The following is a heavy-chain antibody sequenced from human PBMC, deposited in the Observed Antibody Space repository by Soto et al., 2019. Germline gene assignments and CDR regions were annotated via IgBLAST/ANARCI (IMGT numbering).Heavy chain of an antibody. CDR1: GGTFGNSA. V-gene: IGHV1-69*12. Sequence: QVQLVQSGAEVTKPGASVTVSCKASGGTFGNSASSWVRQAPGQGLEWMGGIIPIFATPDYAQKIQRRRKMSEDDSTTAAYMEFTSLKSEATAVYYCARDTDRQKLGGNSYYGIEVWGQGTTVTVSS. J-gene: IGHJ6*02. CDR3: ARDTDRQKLGGNSYYGIEV. D-gene: IGHD3-3*02. CDR2: IIPIFATP.